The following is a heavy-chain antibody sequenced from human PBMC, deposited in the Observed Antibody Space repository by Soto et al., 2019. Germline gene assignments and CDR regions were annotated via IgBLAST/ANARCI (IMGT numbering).Heavy chain of an antibody. D-gene: IGHD3-16*02. CDR2: IYHSGST. Sequence: LSLTCAFSGGSISSSNWWSWVRQPPGKGLEWIGEIYHSGSTNYNPSLKSRVTISVDKSKNQFSLKLSSVTAADTAVYYCVAYYDYGWGSYRSSWFDPWGQGTLVTVAS. J-gene: IGHJ5*02. CDR1: GGSISSSNW. V-gene: IGHV4-4*02. CDR3: VAYYDYGWGSYRSSWFDP.